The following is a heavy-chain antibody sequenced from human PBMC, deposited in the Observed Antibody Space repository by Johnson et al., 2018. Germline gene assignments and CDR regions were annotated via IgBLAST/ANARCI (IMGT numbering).Heavy chain of an antibody. CDR1: GGSFSSYW. J-gene: IGHJ6*03. CDR2: IEQDGSEK. D-gene: IGHD3-10*01. Sequence: VQLQQWGAGLLKPSETLSLTCAVCGGSFSSYWMTWVRQAPGRGLEWVANIEQDGSEKNYVDSVKGRFSISRDNAKNSLFPQMNGLTAEDTAVYYCARNAPIIRGIIDQHYYYYMDVWGKGTTVTVAS. CDR3: ARNAPIIRGIIDQHYYYYMDV. V-gene: IGHV3-7*01.